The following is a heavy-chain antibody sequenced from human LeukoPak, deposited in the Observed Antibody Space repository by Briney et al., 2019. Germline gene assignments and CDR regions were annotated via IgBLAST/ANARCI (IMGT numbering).Heavy chain of an antibody. CDR2: IYYSGST. D-gene: IGHD3-22*01. CDR3: ARGSGAYYYL. Sequence: SGTLSLTCTVSGGSISDYYWSWIRQPPGKGLEWIGYIYYSGSTKYNPYLKSRVTISIDTSKNQFSLKLSSVTAADTALYYCARGSGAYYYLWGQGTMVTVSS. CDR1: GGSISDYY. J-gene: IGHJ3*01. V-gene: IGHV4-59*01.